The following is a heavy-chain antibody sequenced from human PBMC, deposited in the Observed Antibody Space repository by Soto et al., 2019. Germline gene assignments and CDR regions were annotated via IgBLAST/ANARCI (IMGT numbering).Heavy chain of an antibody. CDR2: ISGVIDST. CDR1: GFTFTTYV. Sequence: GGSLRLSCAASGFTFTTYVMSWVRQAPGKGLEWVSAISGVIDSTYYADSVKGRFTTSRDNSKNTLYLQMSSLRVEDTAVYYCAKGSASGRPYYFDYWGQGALVTVSS. V-gene: IGHV3-23*01. D-gene: IGHD6-6*01. CDR3: AKGSASGRPYYFDY. J-gene: IGHJ4*02.